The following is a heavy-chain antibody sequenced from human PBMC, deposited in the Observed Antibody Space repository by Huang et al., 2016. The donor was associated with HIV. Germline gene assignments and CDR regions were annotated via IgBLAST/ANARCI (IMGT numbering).Heavy chain of an antibody. V-gene: IGHV4-39*01. CDR2: IYYRGST. D-gene: IGHD7-27*01. Sequence: QVQLQESGPGLVKPSETLSLNCTVSGGSISTGSYSWGWIRQTPGKGLEWIASIYYRGSTNYNPSLKSRVTISVDTSQNQFSLKLSSVTAADTAIYYCARRLGNYFFDYWGQGTLVTVSS. CDR1: GGSISTGSYS. CDR3: ARRLGNYFFDY. J-gene: IGHJ4*02.